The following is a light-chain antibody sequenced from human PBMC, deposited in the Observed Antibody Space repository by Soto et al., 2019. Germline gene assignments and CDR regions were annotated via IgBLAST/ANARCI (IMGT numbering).Light chain of an antibody. V-gene: IGKV3-15*01. Sequence: EIVMTQSPDTLFVSLGEGATLSCRASQSVSSHLAWYQHKPGQAPRLLIYGASTRASGIPARFSGGGSGTDFTLTISSLEPEDFAVYHCQQYNKWPPTFGQGTKVDIK. CDR3: QQYNKWPPT. J-gene: IGKJ1*01. CDR2: GAS. CDR1: QSVSSH.